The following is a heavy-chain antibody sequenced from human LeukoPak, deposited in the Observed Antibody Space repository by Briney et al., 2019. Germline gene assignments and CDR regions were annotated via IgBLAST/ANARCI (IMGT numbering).Heavy chain of an antibody. CDR2: INPNSGGT. J-gene: IGHJ3*02. CDR3: ASSNYPNDAFDI. Sequence: ASVKVSCKASGYTFTGYYIHWVRQAPGQGLEWMGWINPNSGGTNYAQKFQGWVTMTRDTSISTTYMELSRLRSDDTAVYYCASSNYPNDAFDIWGQGTMVTVSS. D-gene: IGHD4-11*01. CDR1: GYTFTGYY. V-gene: IGHV1-2*04.